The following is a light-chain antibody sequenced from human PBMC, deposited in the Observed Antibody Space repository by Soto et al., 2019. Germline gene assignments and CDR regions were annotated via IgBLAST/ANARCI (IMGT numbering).Light chain of an antibody. CDR2: DAS. CDR3: QQYNSYSPWT. CDR1: QSISSW. Sequence: DIQMTQSPSTLSASVGDRVTITCRASQSISSWLAWYQQKPGKAPKLLIYDASSLESGVPSRFSGSGSGTEFTLTISSLQPDDFANYYCQQYNSYSPWTFGQGNKVEIK. V-gene: IGKV1-5*01. J-gene: IGKJ1*01.